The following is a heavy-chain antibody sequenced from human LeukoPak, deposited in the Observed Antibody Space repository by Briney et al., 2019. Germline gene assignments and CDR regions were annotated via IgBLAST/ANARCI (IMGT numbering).Heavy chain of an antibody. V-gene: IGHV4-4*07. J-gene: IGHJ5*02. D-gene: IGHD3-22*01. CDR2: IYTSGST. CDR1: GGSISSYY. CDR3: AREEKDNHHYDSSGYPILDA. Sequence: SETLSLTCTVSGGSISSYYWSWIRQPAGKGLEWIGRIYTSGSTNYNPSLKSRVTISVDTSKNQFSLKLSSVTDADTAVYYCAREEKDNHHYDSSGYPILDAWGQGTLVTVSS.